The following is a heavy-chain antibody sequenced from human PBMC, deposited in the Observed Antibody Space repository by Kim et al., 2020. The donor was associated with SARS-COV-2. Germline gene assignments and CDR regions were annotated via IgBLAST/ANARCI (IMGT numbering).Heavy chain of an antibody. V-gene: IGHV3-7*01. D-gene: IGHD3-3*02. Sequence: DSGKGRFTISRDDAKNALYLQMNSLRAEDTAVYYCASDLLGISIAAFDIWGLGTMVTVSS. CDR3: ASDLLGISIAAFDI. J-gene: IGHJ3*02.